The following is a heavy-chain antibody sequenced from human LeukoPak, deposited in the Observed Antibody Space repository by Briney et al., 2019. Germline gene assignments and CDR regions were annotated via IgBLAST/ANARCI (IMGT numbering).Heavy chain of an antibody. V-gene: IGHV4-34*01. J-gene: IGHJ5*02. Sequence: PSETLSLTCAVYGGSFSGYYWSWIRQPPGKGLEWIGEINHSGSTNYNPSLKSRVTISVDTSKNRFSLKLSSVTAADTAVYYCARLPKNIAVAGHNWFDPWGQGTLVTVSS. D-gene: IGHD6-13*01. CDR2: INHSGST. CDR1: GGSFSGYY. CDR3: ARLPKNIAVAGHNWFDP.